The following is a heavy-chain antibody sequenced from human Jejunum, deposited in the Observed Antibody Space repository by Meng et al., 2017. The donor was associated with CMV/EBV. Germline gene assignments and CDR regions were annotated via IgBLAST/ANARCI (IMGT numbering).Heavy chain of an antibody. D-gene: IGHD2-21*01. CDR3: AKDLYYGDPAAFPL. J-gene: IGHJ3*01. CDR2: IIGNSNYL. CDR1: GFALSSWN. Sequence: SGFALSSWNMNWVRQAPGKGLEWVSSIIGNSNYLYYADSLKGRFTISRDNAKNSLYLQMDSLRAEDTAVYYCAKDLYYGDPAAFPLWGQGTMVTVSS. V-gene: IGHV3-21*01.